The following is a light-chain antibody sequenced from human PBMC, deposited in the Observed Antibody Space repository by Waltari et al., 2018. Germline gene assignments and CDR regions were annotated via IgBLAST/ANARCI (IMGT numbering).Light chain of an antibody. Sequence: QSGLTQPASVSGSPGQSITISCTGTSSDVGNYNLVSWYQQYPGKAPKLMVYEITKRTAGVSDRFSASKAGNTASLTISGLQSEDEADYYFCSYAGLGIYVFGTGTKVTVL. CDR1: SSDVGNYNL. CDR3: CSYAGLGIYV. V-gene: IGLV2-23*02. J-gene: IGLJ1*01. CDR2: EIT.